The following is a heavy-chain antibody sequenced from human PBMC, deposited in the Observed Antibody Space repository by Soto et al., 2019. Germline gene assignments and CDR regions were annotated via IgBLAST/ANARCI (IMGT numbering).Heavy chain of an antibody. D-gene: IGHD2-15*01. CDR3: APSGGTGWFDP. J-gene: IGHJ5*02. CDR1: GGSRSSGDYY. Sequence: QVQLQESGPGLVKPSQTLSLTCTVSGGSRSSGDYYWSWIRQPPGKGLEWIGYIYYSGSTYYNPSLKSRVTISVDTSQNQFSLKLTSVTAADTAVYYCAPSGGTGWFDPWGQGTLVTVSS. CDR2: IYYSGST. V-gene: IGHV4-30-4*01.